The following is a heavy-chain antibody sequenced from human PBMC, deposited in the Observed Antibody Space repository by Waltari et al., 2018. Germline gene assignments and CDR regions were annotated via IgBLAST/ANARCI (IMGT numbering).Heavy chain of an antibody. CDR3: ARGKMDSSSFDY. CDR2: ISAYNGNT. Sequence: QVQLVQSGAEVKKPGASVKVSCKASGYTFTSYGISWVRQAPGQGLEWMGWISAYNGNTNYEQKLQGRVTITADKPTSTAYMELSSLRSEDTAVYYCARGKMDSSSFDYWGQGTLVTVSS. J-gene: IGHJ4*02. V-gene: IGHV1-18*01. D-gene: IGHD6-13*01. CDR1: GYTFTSYG.